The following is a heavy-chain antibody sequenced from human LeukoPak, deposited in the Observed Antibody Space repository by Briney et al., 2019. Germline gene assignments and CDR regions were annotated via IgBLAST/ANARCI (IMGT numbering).Heavy chain of an antibody. J-gene: IGHJ1*01. Sequence: SETLTLTCSVSGDSVSRSDSYWDWIRQPPGKGLEWIGTIYHSGRTYYSPSLKSRVTMSVDPSNNQFSLNLRSVTAADTAVYYCARRRYYDGSGYLEWGQGTLLSVSS. CDR3: ARRRYYDGSGYLE. CDR2: IYHSGRT. V-gene: IGHV4-39*01. D-gene: IGHD3-22*01. CDR1: GDSVSRSDSY.